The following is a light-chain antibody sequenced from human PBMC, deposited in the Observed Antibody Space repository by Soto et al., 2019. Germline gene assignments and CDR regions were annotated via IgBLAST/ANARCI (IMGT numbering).Light chain of an antibody. CDR2: GAS. Sequence: EIVLTQSPGTLSLSPGERATLSCRASQSVTSSYLAWYQQKPGQAPRLLIYGASSRATGIPDRFSGSGSGTDFPLTISRLEPEDFAVYYCQQYVNSPRVTFGGGTKVEIK. CDR1: QSVTSSY. CDR3: QQYVNSPRVT. J-gene: IGKJ4*01. V-gene: IGKV3-20*01.